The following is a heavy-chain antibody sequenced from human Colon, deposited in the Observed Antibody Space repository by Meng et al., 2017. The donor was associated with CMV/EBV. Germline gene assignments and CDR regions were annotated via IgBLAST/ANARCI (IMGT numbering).Heavy chain of an antibody. CDR2: IYYSGAY. D-gene: IGHD3-3*01. CDR3: VRDGFRFLYAVNGFDI. Sequence: SQTLSLTCAVYGGSFSGYYWGWIRQPPGKGLEWIASIYYSGAYFNNPSLKSRVTISIDTSKNHVSLQMSSVTAADTAVYYCVRDGFRFLYAVNGFDIWGLGTMVTVSS. V-gene: IGHV4-34*11. CDR1: GGSFSGYY. J-gene: IGHJ3*02.